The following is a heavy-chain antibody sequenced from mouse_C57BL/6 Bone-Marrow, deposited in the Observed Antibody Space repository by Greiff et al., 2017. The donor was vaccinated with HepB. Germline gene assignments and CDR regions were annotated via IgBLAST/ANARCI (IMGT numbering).Heavy chain of an antibody. CDR1: GFNIKDDY. CDR3: TTETAQATSWFAY. V-gene: IGHV14-4*01. D-gene: IGHD3-2*02. J-gene: IGHJ3*01. CDR2: IDPENGDT. Sequence: EVQGVESGAELVRPGASVKLSCTASGFNIKDDYMHWVKQRPEQGLEWIGWIDPENGDTEYASKFQGKATITADTSSNTAYLQLSSLTSEDTAVYYCTTETAQATSWFAYWGQGTLVTVSA.